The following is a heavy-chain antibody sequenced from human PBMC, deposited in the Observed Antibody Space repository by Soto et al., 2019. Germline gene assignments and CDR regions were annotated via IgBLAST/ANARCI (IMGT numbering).Heavy chain of an antibody. J-gene: IGHJ4*02. Sequence: VQLVESGGGLVQPGGSPRLSCAASGFTVSGYWMHWVRQVPGKGLVWVSRINSDGTTTSYADSVKGRFTISRDNAKHTLYLQMNSLRAEDTDVYYCSTGRRSHLDYWGQGTLVTVSA. CDR1: GFTVSGYW. D-gene: IGHD2-15*01. CDR2: INSDGTTT. CDR3: STGRRSHLDY. V-gene: IGHV3-74*01.